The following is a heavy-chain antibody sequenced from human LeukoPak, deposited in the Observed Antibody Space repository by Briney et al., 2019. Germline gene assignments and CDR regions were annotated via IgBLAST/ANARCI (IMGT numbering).Heavy chain of an antibody. D-gene: IGHD5-18*01. CDR2: IYPNSGGT. CDR3: ARGDTAMVRPFDY. V-gene: IGHV1-2*07. CDR1: GYTFTVYY. J-gene: IGHJ4*02. Sequence: ASVKVSCKASGYTFTVYYMHWVRQAPGQGLEWMGWIYPNSGGTNYAHKFQGRVTMTRDTSISTAYMELRSLRSDDTAVYYCARGDTAMVRPFDYWGQGTLVTVSS.